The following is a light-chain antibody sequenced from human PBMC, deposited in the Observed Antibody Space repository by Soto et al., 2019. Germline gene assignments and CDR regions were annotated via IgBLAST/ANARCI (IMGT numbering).Light chain of an antibody. CDR2: KAS. Sequence: EIPMTQSPSSLSAFVGDGVTIXCRASQRGSGGFVWYQQKTGKAPKLLIYKASTLKRGGPPRFSCSGSATEFTRPISSLQPDDFATYYGQHYNSYSEAFGQGTKVDIK. CDR1: QRGSGG. CDR3: QHYNSYSEA. J-gene: IGKJ1*01. V-gene: IGKV1-5*03.